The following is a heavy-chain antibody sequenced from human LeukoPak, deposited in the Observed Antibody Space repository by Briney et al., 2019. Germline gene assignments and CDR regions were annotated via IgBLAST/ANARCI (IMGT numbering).Heavy chain of an antibody. V-gene: IGHV3-74*01. CDR1: GFTLSSYW. CDR3: ARESSVGAHKAFDY. CDR2: INSDGSST. J-gene: IGHJ4*02. Sequence: TGGSLRLSCAASGFTLSSYWMHWVRQAPGKGLVWVSRINSDGSSTIYAESVPGRFAISRDNAKNRLYLRLKRLRAEYTAVYCFARESSVGAHKAFDYWGQGTLVTVSS. D-gene: IGHD1-26*01.